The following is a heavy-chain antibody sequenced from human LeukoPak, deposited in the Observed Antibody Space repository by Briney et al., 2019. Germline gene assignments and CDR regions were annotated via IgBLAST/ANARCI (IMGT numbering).Heavy chain of an antibody. V-gene: IGHV4-38-2*02. D-gene: IGHD3-10*01. J-gene: IGHJ5*02. CDR2: IYHSGST. CDR1: GYSISSGYY. Sequence: SETLSLTCTVSGYSISSGYYWGWIRQPPGKGLEWIGSIYHSGSTYYYPSLKSRVTISVDTSKNQFSLKLSSVTAADTAIYYCARGGYYGSGNDFRFDPWGQGTLVTVSS. CDR3: ARGGYYGSGNDFRFDP.